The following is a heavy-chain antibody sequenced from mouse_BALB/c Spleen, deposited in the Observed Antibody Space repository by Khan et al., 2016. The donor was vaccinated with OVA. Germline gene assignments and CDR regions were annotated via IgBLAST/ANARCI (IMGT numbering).Heavy chain of an antibody. CDR1: GYTFTSYT. V-gene: IGHV1-4*01. D-gene: IGHD2-9*01. CDR2: INPSNGYT. J-gene: IGHJ3*01. CDR3: VTNGAYHGNDGWFAY. Sequence: QVQLQQSGAELARPGASVKMSCKASGYTFTSYTIHWIKKRPGQGLEWIGYINPSNGYTNYTQKFKDKATLTTDKSSTTAYLQLSSLKSDDSAVLYFVTNGAYHGNDGWFAYWGQGTLVTVSA.